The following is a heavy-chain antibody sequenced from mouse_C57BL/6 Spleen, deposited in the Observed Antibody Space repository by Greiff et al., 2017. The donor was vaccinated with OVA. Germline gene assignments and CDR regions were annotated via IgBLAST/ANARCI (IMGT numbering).Heavy chain of an antibody. V-gene: IGHV14-4*01. CDR2: IDPANGDT. D-gene: IGHD1-1*01. CDR1: GFNIQDDY. J-gene: IGHJ4*01. CDR3: TFYCSSYEYYAMDY. Sequence: VQLQQPGAELVRPGASVTLSCTASGFNIQDDYMHWVKQRPEQGLEWIGWIDPANGDTDYASKFQGKATITADTSSNTAYLQLSSLTSEDTAVYYCTFYCSSYEYYAMDYWGQGTSVTVSS.